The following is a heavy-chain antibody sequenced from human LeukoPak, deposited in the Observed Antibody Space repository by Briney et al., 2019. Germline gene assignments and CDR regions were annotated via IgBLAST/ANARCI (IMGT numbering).Heavy chain of an antibody. CDR2: ISSSGSTI. CDR3: ARLGPYSFDY. J-gene: IGHJ4*02. V-gene: IGHV3-48*03. D-gene: IGHD3-16*01. CDR1: GFTFSSYE. Sequence: GGSLRLSCAASGFTFSSYEMNWVRQAPGKGLEWVSYISSSGSTIYYADSVKGRFTISRDNSKNTLFLQMDSLRAEDTAVYYCARLGPYSFDYWGQGTLVTVSS.